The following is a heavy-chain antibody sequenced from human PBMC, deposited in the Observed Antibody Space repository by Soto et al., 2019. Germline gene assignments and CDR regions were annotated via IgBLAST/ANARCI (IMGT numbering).Heavy chain of an antibody. Sequence: QVQLQESGPGLVKPSETLSLTCTVSGGSISSYYWSWIRQPPGKGLEWIGYIYYSATTNYNPSLKSRVTISVDTSKNQFSLKLTSVTAADTAVYYCASALWGPAGHIHWFDPWGQGTLVTVSS. J-gene: IGHJ5*02. CDR3: ASALWGPAGHIHWFDP. CDR2: IYYSATT. V-gene: IGHV4-59*01. D-gene: IGHD2-2*01. CDR1: GGSISSYY.